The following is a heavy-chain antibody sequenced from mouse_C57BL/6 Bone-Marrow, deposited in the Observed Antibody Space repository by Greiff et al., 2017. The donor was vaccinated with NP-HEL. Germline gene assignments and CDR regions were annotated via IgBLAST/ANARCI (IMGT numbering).Heavy chain of an antibody. CDR2: IYPGSGST. CDR3: ARSTMVTTGDY. D-gene: IGHD2-2*01. J-gene: IGHJ2*01. V-gene: IGHV1-55*01. CDR1: GYTFTSYW. Sequence: QVQLQQPGAELVKPGASVKMSCKASGYTFTSYWITWVKQRPGQGLEWIGDIYPGSGSTNYNEKFKSKATLTVDTSSSAAYMQLSSLTSEDSAVYYCARSTMVTTGDYWGQGTTLTVSS.